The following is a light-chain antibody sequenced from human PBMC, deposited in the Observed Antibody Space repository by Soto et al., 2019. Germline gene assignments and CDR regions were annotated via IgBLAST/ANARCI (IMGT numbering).Light chain of an antibody. J-gene: IGLJ1*01. V-gene: IGLV1-44*01. CDR2: TDN. Sequence: QPVLAQPPSVSGTPGQRVTISCSGSSSNIGKNTVSWYQQLPGAAPKPLISTDNQRPSGVPDRFSGSKSGTSASLAISGLQSEDEDDYYCAAWDNRLNGHVFGTGTKLTVL. CDR1: SSNIGKNT. CDR3: AAWDNRLNGHV.